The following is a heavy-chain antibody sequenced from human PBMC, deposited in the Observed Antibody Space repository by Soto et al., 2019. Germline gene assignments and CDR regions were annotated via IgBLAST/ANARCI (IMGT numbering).Heavy chain of an antibody. CDR3: ARDLGDYYFDY. CDR1: GGTFSSYT. V-gene: IGHV1-69*04. CDR2: IIPILGIA. J-gene: IGHJ4*02. Sequence: SVKVSCKASGGTFSSYTISWVRQAPGQGLEWMGRIIPILGIANYAQKFQGRVTITADKSTSTAYMELSSLRSEDTAVYYCARDLGDYYFDYWGQGTLVTVSS. D-gene: IGHD4-17*01.